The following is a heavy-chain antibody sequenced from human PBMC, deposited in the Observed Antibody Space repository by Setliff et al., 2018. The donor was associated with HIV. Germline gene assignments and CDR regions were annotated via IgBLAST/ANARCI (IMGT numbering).Heavy chain of an antibody. J-gene: IGHJ6*02. CDR2: INQSGNT. CDR1: GYSISSGYY. D-gene: IGHD3-10*02. CDR3: ASVRGVITTYGMDV. Sequence: SETLSLTCAVSGYSISSGYYWGWIRQPPGKGLEWIGEINQSGNTNYNPSLESRLTISVDTTKNQFSLKLSSVTAADTAVYYCASVRGVITTYGMDVWGQGTTVTVSS. V-gene: IGHV4-38-2*01.